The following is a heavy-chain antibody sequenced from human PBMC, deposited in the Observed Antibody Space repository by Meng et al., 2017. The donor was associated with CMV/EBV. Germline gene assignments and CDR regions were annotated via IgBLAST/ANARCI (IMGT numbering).Heavy chain of an antibody. CDR1: GGSVSSGSYY. CDR3: ASRGGMDV. CDR2: IYYSVST. J-gene: IGHJ6*02. Sequence: CTVSGGSVSSGSYYWSWIRQPPGKGLEWIGYIYYSVSTNYNPSLKSRVTISVDTSKNQFSLKLSSVTAADTAVYYCASRGGMDVWGQGTTVTVSS. V-gene: IGHV4-61*01.